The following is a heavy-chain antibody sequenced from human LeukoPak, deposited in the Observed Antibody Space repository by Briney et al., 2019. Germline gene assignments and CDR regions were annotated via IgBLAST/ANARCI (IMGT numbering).Heavy chain of an antibody. Sequence: GGSLRLSCTASGFTFGDYAMSWVRQAPGKGLEWVGFIRSKAYGGTTEYAASVKGRFTISRDDSKSIAYLQMNSLKTEDTAVYYCRAYGSGSYYLYYFDYWGQGTLVTVSS. D-gene: IGHD3-10*01. J-gene: IGHJ4*02. CDR2: IRSKAYGGTT. V-gene: IGHV3-49*04. CDR3: RAYGSGSYYLYYFDY. CDR1: GFTFGDYA.